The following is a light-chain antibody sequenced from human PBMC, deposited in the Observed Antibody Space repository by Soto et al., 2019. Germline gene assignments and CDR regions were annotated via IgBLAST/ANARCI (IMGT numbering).Light chain of an antibody. CDR3: AAWDDSLSGDYV. CDR2: RNN. CDR1: SSNIGSNY. V-gene: IGLV1-47*01. J-gene: IGLJ1*01. Sequence: QSVLTQPPLASGTPGQRVTISCSGSSSNIGSNYVYWYQQLPGTAPKLLIYRNNQRPSGVPDRFSGSKSGTSASLAISGLRSEDEADYYCAAWDDSLSGDYVFGTGTKLTVL.